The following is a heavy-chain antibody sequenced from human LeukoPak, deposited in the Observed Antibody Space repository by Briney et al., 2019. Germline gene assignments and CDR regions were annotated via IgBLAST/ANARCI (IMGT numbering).Heavy chain of an antibody. CDR1: GFTFSSYA. V-gene: IGHV3-9*01. D-gene: IGHD4-17*01. J-gene: IGHJ3*02. Sequence: GGSLRLSCAASGFTFSSYAMSWVRQAPGKGLEWVSGISWNSGSIGYADSVKGRFTISRDNAKNSLYLQMNSLRAEDTALYYCAKDTGYGDSSDAFDIWGQGTMVTVSS. CDR3: AKDTGYGDSSDAFDI. CDR2: ISWNSGSI.